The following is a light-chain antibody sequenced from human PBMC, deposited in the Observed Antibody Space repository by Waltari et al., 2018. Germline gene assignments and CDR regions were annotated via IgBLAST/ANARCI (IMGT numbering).Light chain of an antibody. CDR2: AAS. J-gene: IGKJ2*01. V-gene: IGKV3-20*01. CDR3: QQYGSSPRT. Sequence: EIVLTQSPGTLSLSPGERATLSCRASQTVGSTYLAWYQQKPGQAPRLLIYAASVRATGIPDRCSGSGSGTDFTLTITRLEPEDFAVYYCQQYGSSPRTFGQGTKVEIK. CDR1: QTVGSTY.